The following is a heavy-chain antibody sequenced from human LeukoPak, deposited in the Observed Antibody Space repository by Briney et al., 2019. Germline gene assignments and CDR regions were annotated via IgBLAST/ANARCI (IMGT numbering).Heavy chain of an antibody. Sequence: GESLKISCKGSGYTFTNYWIGRVRQMPGKGLEWMGIIYPGDSDTRYSPSFQGQVTISADKSITTAYLQWSSLRATDTAIYYFVRHRVSRVRQQPAYYFDNWGQGTLVTVSS. D-gene: IGHD6-13*01. J-gene: IGHJ4*02. CDR3: VRHRVSRVRQQPAYYFDN. V-gene: IGHV5-51*01. CDR2: IYPGDSDT. CDR1: GYTFTNYW.